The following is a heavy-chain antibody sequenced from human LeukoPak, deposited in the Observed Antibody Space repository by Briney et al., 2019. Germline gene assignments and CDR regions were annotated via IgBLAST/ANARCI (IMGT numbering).Heavy chain of an antibody. D-gene: IGHD2-8*02. CDR1: GGSISSSSYY. V-gene: IGHV4-39*07. CDR3: ARGQLGYWWAKSKFDY. Sequence: SETLSLTCTVSGGSISSSSYYWGWIRQPPGKGLEWIGSIYYSGSTNYNPSLKSRVTISVDTSKNQFSLKLSSVTAADTAVYYCARGQLGYWWAKSKFDYWGQGTLVTVSS. CDR2: IYYSGST. J-gene: IGHJ4*02.